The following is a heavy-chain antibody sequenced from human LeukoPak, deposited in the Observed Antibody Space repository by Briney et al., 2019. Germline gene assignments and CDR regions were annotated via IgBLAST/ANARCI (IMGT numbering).Heavy chain of an antibody. CDR3: ARDFAADDAFDI. CDR1: GGSISSHY. CDR2: IYYSGST. D-gene: IGHD6-13*01. V-gene: IGHV4-59*11. J-gene: IGHJ3*02. Sequence: SETLSLTCTVSGGSISSHYWSWIRQPPGKGLEWIGYIYYSGSTNYNPSLKSRVTISVDTSKNQFSLKLSSVTAADTAVYYCARDFAADDAFDIWGQGTMVTVSS.